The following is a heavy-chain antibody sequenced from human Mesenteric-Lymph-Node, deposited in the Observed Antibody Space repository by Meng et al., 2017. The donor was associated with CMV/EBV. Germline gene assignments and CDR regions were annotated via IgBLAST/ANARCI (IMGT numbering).Heavy chain of an antibody. CDR1: GFTFGDYV. V-gene: IGHV3-9*01. Sequence: GGSLRLSCEASGFTFGDYVMHWVRHAPGKGLEWVSCITWNSGARGYADSVKGRFTISRDNGKNSLYLQMNSLRAEDTALYYCAKDSWGPPYGFDIWGQGTMVTVSS. CDR3: AKDSWGPPYGFDI. D-gene: IGHD3-16*01. J-gene: IGHJ3*02. CDR2: ITWNSGAR.